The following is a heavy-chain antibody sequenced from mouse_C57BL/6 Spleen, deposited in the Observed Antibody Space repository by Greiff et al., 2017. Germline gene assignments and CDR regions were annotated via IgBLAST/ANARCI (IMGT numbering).Heavy chain of an antibody. V-gene: IGHV1-53*01. CDR3: PRATTVVPYAMDY. J-gene: IGHJ4*01. CDR2: INPSNGGT. Sequence: QVQLKQPGTELVKPGASVKLSCKASGYTFTSSWMHWVKQRPGQGLEWIGNINPSNGGTNYNEKFKSKATLTVDKSSSTAYMQLSSLTSEDSAVYYCPRATTVVPYAMDYWGQGTSVTVSS. D-gene: IGHD1-1*01. CDR1: GYTFTSSW.